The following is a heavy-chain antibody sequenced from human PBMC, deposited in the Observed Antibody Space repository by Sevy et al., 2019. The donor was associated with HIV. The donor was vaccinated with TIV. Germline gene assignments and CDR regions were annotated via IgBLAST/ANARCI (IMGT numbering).Heavy chain of an antibody. Sequence: GGSLRLSCAASGFDVSNNYMSWVRQAPGKGLEWVSVIYTGGSTYYADSVTGRFTMSRDTSKNTVYLQMDSLSAEDTAVYYCARDHGGGQDWYFDLWGRGTLVTVSS. J-gene: IGHJ2*01. CDR2: IYTGGST. CDR1: GFDVSNNY. D-gene: IGHD3-16*01. V-gene: IGHV3-53*01. CDR3: ARDHGGGQDWYFDL.